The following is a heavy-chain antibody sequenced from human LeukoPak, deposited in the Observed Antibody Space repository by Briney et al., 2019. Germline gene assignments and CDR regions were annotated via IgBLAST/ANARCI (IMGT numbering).Heavy chain of an antibody. CDR2: IYYSGSS. CDR1: GGXMSSYY. CDR3: ARDSGYSSSYDH. J-gene: IGHJ4*02. D-gene: IGHD6-13*01. V-gene: IGHV4-59*01. Sequence: SETLSLTCSVSGGXMSSYYWSWIRQPPGKGLEWIGYIYYSGSSNYNPSLKSRVTMSVDTSKNQCSLKLTSVTAADTAVYYCARDSGYSSSYDHWGQGTLVSVSS.